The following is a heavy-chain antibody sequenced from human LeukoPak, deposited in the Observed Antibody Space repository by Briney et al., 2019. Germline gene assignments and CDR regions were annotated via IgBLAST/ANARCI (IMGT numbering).Heavy chain of an antibody. CDR1: GLSLTDYY. CDR3: ARIRCSSGHEICYNH. J-gene: IGHJ5*02. Sequence: SETLSLTCAVSGLSLTDYYWSWIRQSPGKGLEWIGEVSPDGYDKYNPSLKSRVSISVDRSENQLSLRMSSVTAPDPPIYYCARIRCSSGHEICYNHLAQGSLVTVSS. D-gene: IGHD2-8*01. V-gene: IGHV4-34*01. CDR2: VSPDGYD.